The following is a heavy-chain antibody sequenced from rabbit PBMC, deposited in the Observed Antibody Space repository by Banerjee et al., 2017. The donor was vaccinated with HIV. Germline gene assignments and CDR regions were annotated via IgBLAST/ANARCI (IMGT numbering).Heavy chain of an antibody. Sequence: QLKETGGGLLQPGGSLTLSCKASGFDFSSYGISWVRQAPGKGLEWIGYIYAGSGSTDYASWVNGRFSISRDNAQNTVFLQMNSLTAADTATYFCARDYSSALALWGPGTLVTVS. CDR1: GFDFSSYG. D-gene: IGHD4-1*01. V-gene: IGHV1S7*01. CDR3: ARDYSSALAL. J-gene: IGHJ4*01. CDR2: IYAGSGST.